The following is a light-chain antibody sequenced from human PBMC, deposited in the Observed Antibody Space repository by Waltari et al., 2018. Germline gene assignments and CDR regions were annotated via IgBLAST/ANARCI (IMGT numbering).Light chain of an antibody. CDR1: QDSRND. V-gene: IGKV1-9*01. CDR2: AAS. J-gene: IGKJ5*01. CDR3: QQVKHYPIT. Sequence: QLTQSPSSLSASVGDRVTITCRASQDSRNDLVWYLQKPGKAPKLRIYAASTLHSGVPSRFSGSGSGTDFTLTISNLQPEDFATYYCQQVKHYPITFSQGTRLEI.